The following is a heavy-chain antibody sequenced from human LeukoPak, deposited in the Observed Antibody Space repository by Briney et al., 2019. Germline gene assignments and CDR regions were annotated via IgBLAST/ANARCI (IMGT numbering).Heavy chain of an antibody. D-gene: IGHD3-16*02. J-gene: IGHJ4*02. CDR1: GGSFSGYY. V-gene: IGHV4-34*01. CDR3: ARAPINYDYIWGSYRQPTYFDY. CDR2: INHSGST. Sequence: PSETLSLTCAVYGGSFSGYYWSWIRQPPGKGLEWIGEINHSGSTNYNPSLKSRVTISVDTSKNQFSLKLSSVTAADTAVYYCARAPINYDYIWGSYRQPTYFDYWGQGTLVTVSS.